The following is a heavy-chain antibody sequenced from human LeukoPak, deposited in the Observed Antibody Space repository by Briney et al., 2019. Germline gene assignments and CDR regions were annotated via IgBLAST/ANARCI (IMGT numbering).Heavy chain of an antibody. Sequence: GGSLRLSCAASGFTFSSYAMHWVRQAPGKGLEWVAVISYDGSNKYYADSVKVRFTISRDNSKNTQYLQMNSLRAEDTSVYYCARDGAYSGSYSDYWGQGTLVTVSS. CDR2: ISYDGSNK. V-gene: IGHV3-30*01. J-gene: IGHJ4*02. D-gene: IGHD1-26*01. CDR3: ARDGAYSGSYSDY. CDR1: GFTFSSYA.